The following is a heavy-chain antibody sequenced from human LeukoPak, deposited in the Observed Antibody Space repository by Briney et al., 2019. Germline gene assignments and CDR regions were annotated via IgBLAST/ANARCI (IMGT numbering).Heavy chain of an antibody. J-gene: IGHJ4*02. CDR2: IYYSGST. D-gene: IGHD1-26*01. CDR3: ARTSGSYLYYFDY. CDR1: GGSISSGDYY. Sequence: SQXXSLTCTVSGGSISSGDYYWSWVRQPPGTGREWVGYIYYSGSTYYNPSLKSRVTISVDTSKNQFSLKLSSVTAADTAVYYCARTSGSYLYYFDYWGQGTLVTVSS. V-gene: IGHV4-30-4*08.